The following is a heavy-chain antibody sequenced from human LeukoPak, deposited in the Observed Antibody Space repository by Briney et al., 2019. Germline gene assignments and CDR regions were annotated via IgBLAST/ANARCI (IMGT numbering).Heavy chain of an antibody. CDR1: GYTLTELS. CDR3: ARGPVIVGKDAFDI. D-gene: IGHD1-26*01. J-gene: IGHJ3*02. V-gene: IGHV1-69*13. Sequence: SVKVSCKVSGYTLTELSMHWVRQAPGQGLEWMGGIIPIFGTANYAQKFQGRVTITADESTSTAYMELSSLRSEGTAVYYCARGPVIVGKDAFDIWGQGTMVTVSS. CDR2: IIPIFGTA.